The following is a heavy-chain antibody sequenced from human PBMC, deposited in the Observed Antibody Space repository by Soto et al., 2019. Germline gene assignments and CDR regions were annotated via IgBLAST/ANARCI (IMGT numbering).Heavy chain of an antibody. CDR1: GYSFTSYW. Sequence: GESLKISCKGSGYSFTSYWIGWVRQMPGKGLEWMGIIYPGDSDTRYSPSFQGQVTISAEDTAVYYCARDSPYDFWSGYYRTYYYYYMDVWGKGTTVTVSS. V-gene: IGHV5-51*01. D-gene: IGHD3-3*01. CDR3: YYYYMDV. CDR2: IYPGDSDT. J-gene: IGHJ6*03.